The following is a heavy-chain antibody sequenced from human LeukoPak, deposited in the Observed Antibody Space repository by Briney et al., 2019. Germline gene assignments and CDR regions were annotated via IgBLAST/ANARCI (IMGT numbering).Heavy chain of an antibody. D-gene: IGHD2-2*01. Sequence: GASVKVSCEASGYPFTTYGITWVRQAPGQGLEWMGWISTYNGDTNYAQKFQGRVTMTTDTSTSTAYIEVRSLTSDDTAVYYCARGWVVPAASVDYWGQGTLVTVSS. CDR1: GYPFTTYG. CDR3: ARGWVVPAASVDY. V-gene: IGHV1-18*01. CDR2: ISTYNGDT. J-gene: IGHJ4*02.